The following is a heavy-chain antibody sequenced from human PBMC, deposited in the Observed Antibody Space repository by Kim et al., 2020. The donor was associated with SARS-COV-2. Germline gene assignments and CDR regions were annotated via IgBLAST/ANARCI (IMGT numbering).Heavy chain of an antibody. CDR1: GFSLSTNRVN. V-gene: IGHV2-5*02. CDR3: AHSSDSPFGY. D-gene: IGHD2-21*02. Sequence: SGPTLVKPTQTLTLTCSFSGFSLSTNRVNVAWIRQPPGRAQEWLALIYWDDDKHYSPSLKDRLIITKATSKDQVVLILTNVDPVDTATYYCAHSSDSPFGYWGQGTLVTVSS. CDR2: IYWDDDK. J-gene: IGHJ4*02.